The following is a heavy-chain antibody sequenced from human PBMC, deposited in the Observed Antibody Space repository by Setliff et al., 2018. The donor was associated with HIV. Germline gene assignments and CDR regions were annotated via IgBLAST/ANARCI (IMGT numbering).Heavy chain of an antibody. V-gene: IGHV3-74*01. Sequence: PRRSLRLSCAASGFTFRNYWMHWVRQAPGEGLVWISRVNSDGSTKTYADSVKGRFTITRDNAKKTLYLQMNSLRAEATAVYYCHSGYDTEEQSYFDYWGQGTLVTVSS. CDR1: GFTFRNYW. CDR3: HSGYDTEEQSYFDY. J-gene: IGHJ4*02. CDR2: VNSDGSTK. D-gene: IGHD5-12*01.